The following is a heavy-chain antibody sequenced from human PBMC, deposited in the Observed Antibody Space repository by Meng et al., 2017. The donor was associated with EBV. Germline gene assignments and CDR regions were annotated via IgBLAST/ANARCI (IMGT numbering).Heavy chain of an antibody. V-gene: IGHV1-3*01. D-gene: IGHD6-13*01. CDR2: INVGNGNT. CDR3: ARAVQHLVHNNFDC. Sequence: TWVTNAGDSVKVSSKALGYTFTNYVIQWVRQDPEQRLEWMGWINVGNGNTRYSQNLQGRVTITRYTSASTAYMELSSLRSEDTAVYYCARAVQHLVHNNFDCWGQGTLVTVSS. CDR1: GYTFTNYV. J-gene: IGHJ4*02.